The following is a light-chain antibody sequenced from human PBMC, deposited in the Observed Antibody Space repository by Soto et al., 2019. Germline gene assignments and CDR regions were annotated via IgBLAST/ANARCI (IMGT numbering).Light chain of an antibody. V-gene: IGKV3-20*01. CDR3: QQYGSSPQT. CDR2: GAS. Sequence: EIVLTQSPGTLSLSAGERATLSCRASQSISSSSLSWYQQKPGQAPRLLIYGASTRATGIPERFSGSGSGTDFSLTINRLEPEDFAVYYCQQYGSSPQTFGQGTKVDI. J-gene: IGKJ1*01. CDR1: QSISSSS.